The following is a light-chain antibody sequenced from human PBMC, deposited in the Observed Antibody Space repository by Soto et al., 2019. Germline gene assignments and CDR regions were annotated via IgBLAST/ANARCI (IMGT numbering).Light chain of an antibody. Sequence: QSVLTQPPSVSGAPGERVAISCTGSSSNVGAGYDVHWYQQLPGTAPKLLIYNNNNRPSGVPDRLSGSRSGTSASLAITGLQADDEADYHCQSYDSSLGGVVFGGGTKLTVL. CDR3: QSYDSSLGGVV. V-gene: IGLV1-40*01. J-gene: IGLJ3*02. CDR1: SSNVGAGYD. CDR2: NNN.